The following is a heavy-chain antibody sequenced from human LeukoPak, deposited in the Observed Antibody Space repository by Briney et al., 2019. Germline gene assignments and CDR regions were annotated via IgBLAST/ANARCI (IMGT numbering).Heavy chain of an antibody. V-gene: IGHV3-21*01. D-gene: IGHD4-17*01. CDR3: ARDHYGDYAFDN. Sequence: GGSLRLSCAASGFTFSIYAMNWVRQAPGKGLEWVSSITGSGSSIYYADSLKGRFTISRDNAENSLYLQMNSLTAEDTAVYYCARDHYGDYAFDNWGQGTLVTVSS. J-gene: IGHJ4*02. CDR2: ITGSGSSI. CDR1: GFTFSIYA.